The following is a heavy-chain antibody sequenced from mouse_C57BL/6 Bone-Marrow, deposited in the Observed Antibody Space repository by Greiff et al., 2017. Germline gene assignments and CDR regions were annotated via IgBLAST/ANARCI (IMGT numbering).Heavy chain of an antibody. CDR1: GYTFTGYG. V-gene: IGHV1-81*01. J-gene: IGHJ3*01. CDR3: SGPSPWFAY. D-gene: IGHD3-1*01. Sequence: QVQLQQSGAELARPGASVKLSCKASGYTFTGYGISWVKQRTGQGLEWIGEIDPRGGNTKYNEKFKGKATLTADKSSSTAYLALRSLPSEDSAVXFCSGPSPWFAYWGQGTLVTVSA. CDR2: IDPRGGNT.